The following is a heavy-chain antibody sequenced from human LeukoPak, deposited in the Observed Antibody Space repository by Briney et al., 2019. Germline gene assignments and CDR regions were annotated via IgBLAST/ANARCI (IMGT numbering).Heavy chain of an antibody. J-gene: IGHJ2*01. D-gene: IGHD2/OR15-2a*01. CDR1: GYTFTSYY. CDR3: ARDSTHHWYFDL. CDR2: INPSGGST. Sequence: GASVKVSCKASGYTFTSYYMHWVRQAPGQGLEWMGIINPSGGSTSYAQKFQGRVTMTRDTPTSTVYMELSSLRSEDTAVYYCARDSTHHWYFDLWGRGTLVTVSS. V-gene: IGHV1-46*01.